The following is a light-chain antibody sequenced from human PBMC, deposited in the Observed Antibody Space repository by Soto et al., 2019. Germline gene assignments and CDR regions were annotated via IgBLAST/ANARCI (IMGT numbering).Light chain of an antibody. V-gene: IGKV1-5*03. Sequence: DIQMTQSPSTLSASAGDGVTISCRASQSISVWLAWYQQKAGKAPNILIYKASTLESGVPSRFSGSGSETEFTLTISGLQPGDSATYYCQQYNSYSPTFGQGTKVDIK. CDR1: QSISVW. J-gene: IGKJ1*01. CDR2: KAS. CDR3: QQYNSYSPT.